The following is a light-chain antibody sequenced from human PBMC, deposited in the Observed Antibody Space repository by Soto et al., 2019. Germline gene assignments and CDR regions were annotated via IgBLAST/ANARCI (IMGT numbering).Light chain of an antibody. CDR2: AAS. CDR3: QQIYNTPLA. CDR1: QSISSY. Sequence: DTQITPSPLFLSSSVGDRVTITCLASQSISSYVNWYQHKPGKAPKLLIYAASRLQSGVPSRFSGSGSGTDFTLTISSLQPEDFATYYCQQIYNTPLAFGQGTRLEIK. J-gene: IGKJ5*01. V-gene: IGKV1-39*01.